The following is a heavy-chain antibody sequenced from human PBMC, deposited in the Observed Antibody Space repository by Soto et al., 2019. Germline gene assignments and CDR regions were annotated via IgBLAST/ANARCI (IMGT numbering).Heavy chain of an antibody. Sequence: SESLSLTCTVSGDSLTSGAYYWTWIRQHPGKGLEWIGYIYYTGSTYYNPSLKSRVTMSVDMSKNQFSLRLRSVTDADTAVYYCARDSGADSSGRHYKYFDYWGLGTLVTVSS. CDR1: GDSLTSGAYY. V-gene: IGHV4-31*03. D-gene: IGHD3-22*01. CDR2: IYYTGST. J-gene: IGHJ4*02. CDR3: ARDSGADSSGRHYKYFDY.